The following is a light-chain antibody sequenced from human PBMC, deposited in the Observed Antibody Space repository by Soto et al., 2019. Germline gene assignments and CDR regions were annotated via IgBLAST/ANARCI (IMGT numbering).Light chain of an antibody. CDR2: AAS. J-gene: IGKJ1*01. V-gene: IGKV1-39*01. CDR3: QQSYITPWT. Sequence: DIQITQSPSAVSASVGDRVTITCRASQDISRFLAWYQQKPGEPPNRLISAASSLQIGVPSRFGGSGSGTDFTLAISGLQPEDFAIYYCQQSYITPWTFGQGTKVDNK. CDR1: QDISRF.